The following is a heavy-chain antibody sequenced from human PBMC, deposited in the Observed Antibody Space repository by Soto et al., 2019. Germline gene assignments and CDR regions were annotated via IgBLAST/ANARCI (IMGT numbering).Heavy chain of an antibody. CDR3: AKVSLGDVDY. J-gene: IGHJ4*02. CDR2: ISGSGGST. CDR1: GFTFSSYA. V-gene: IGHV3-23*01. Sequence: GGSLRLSCAASGFTFSSYAMSWVRQAPGKGLEWVSAISGSGGSTYYADSVKGRFTISRENSKNTLYLQMNSVRAEDTAVYYCAKVSLGDVDYWGQGTLVTVSS. D-gene: IGHD7-27*01.